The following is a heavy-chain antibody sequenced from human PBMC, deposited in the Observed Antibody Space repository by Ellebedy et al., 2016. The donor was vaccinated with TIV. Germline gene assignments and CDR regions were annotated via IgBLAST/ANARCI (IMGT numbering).Heavy chain of an antibody. Sequence: ASVKVSXXASGYTFTSYAMHWLRQAPGQRLEWMGWINAGNVNTKYTQKFQGRVTITRDTSASTAYMEQSSQRSEGTAVYYCARDMTTVTINWFDPWGQGTLVTVSS. CDR1: GYTFTSYA. D-gene: IGHD4-17*01. CDR3: ARDMTTVTINWFDP. V-gene: IGHV1-3*01. J-gene: IGHJ5*02. CDR2: INAGNVNT.